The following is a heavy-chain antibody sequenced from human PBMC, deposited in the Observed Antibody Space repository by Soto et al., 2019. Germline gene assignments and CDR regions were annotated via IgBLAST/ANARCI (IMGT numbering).Heavy chain of an antibody. D-gene: IGHD3-22*01. Sequence: PGGSLRLSCAASGFTFSSYSMNWVRQAPGKGMEWVSSISSSGSYIYYADSVKGRFTISRDNAKNSLYLQMNSLRAEDTAVYYCTTDITMIVVVITGSSVYWGQGT. CDR1: GFTFSSYS. J-gene: IGHJ4*02. V-gene: IGHV3-21*01. CDR3: TTDITMIVVVITGSSVY. CDR2: ISSSGSYI.